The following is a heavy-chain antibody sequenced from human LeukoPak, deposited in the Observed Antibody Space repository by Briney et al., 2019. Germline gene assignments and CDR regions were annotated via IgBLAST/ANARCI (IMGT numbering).Heavy chain of an antibody. D-gene: IGHD4-23*01. J-gene: IGHJ4*02. V-gene: IGHV3-66*01. CDR2: IYSGGST. Sequence: GGSLRLSCAASGFTVSSNYMSWVRQAPGEGVEWVSVIYSGGSTYYADSVKGRFTISRDNSKNTLYLQMNSLRAEDTAVYYCAREGLRWSLDYWGQGTLVTVSS. CDR1: GFTVSSNY. CDR3: AREGLRWSLDY.